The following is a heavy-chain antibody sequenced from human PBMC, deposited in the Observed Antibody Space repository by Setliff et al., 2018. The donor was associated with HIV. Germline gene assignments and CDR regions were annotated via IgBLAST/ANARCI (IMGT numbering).Heavy chain of an antibody. Sequence: RASVKVSCKPSGYTFTNYDINWVRQAAGQGLEWMGWMNPDSRNTGYAQRFEGSVTMTWDTSISTVYMELTSLRSEDMAVYYCARGLRQNRSNSDVFDVWGQGTVVTVSS. D-gene: IGHD4-4*01. CDR2: MNPDSRNT. V-gene: IGHV1-8*02. CDR1: GYTFTNYD. J-gene: IGHJ3*01. CDR3: ARGLRQNRSNSDVFDV.